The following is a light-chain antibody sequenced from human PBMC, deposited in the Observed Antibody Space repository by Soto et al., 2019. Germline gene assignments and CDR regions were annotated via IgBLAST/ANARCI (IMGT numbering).Light chain of an antibody. CDR2: EVS. V-gene: IGLV2-14*01. J-gene: IGLJ2*01. CDR1: SSDVGGYNY. Sequence: QSALTQPASMSGSPGQSITISCTGTSSDVGGYNYVSWYQQHPGKAPKLMIYEVSNRPSGVSNRFSGSKSDNTASLTISGLQAEDEADYYCSSYTSSSTLVVFGGGTKLTVL. CDR3: SSYTSSSTLVV.